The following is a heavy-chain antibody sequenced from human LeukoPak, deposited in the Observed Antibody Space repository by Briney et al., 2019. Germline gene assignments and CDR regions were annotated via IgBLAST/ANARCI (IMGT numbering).Heavy chain of an antibody. CDR1: GFTINIYA. J-gene: IGHJ4*02. V-gene: IGHV3-23*01. D-gene: IGHD3-10*01. CDR3: AKGTGSYYKGVDY. Sequence: PGGSLRLSCAASGFTINIYAMRWVRQAPGKGLEWVSAISGSGGSTYYADSVKGRFTISRDNSKNTLYLQMNSLRAEDTAVYYCAKGTGSYYKGVDYWGQGTLVTVSS. CDR2: ISGSGGST.